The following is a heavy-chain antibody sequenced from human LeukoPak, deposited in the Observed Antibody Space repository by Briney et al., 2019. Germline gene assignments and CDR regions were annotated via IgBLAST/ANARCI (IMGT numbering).Heavy chain of an antibody. CDR2: IYYSGST. CDR1: GGSFSGYY. J-gene: IGHJ4*02. Sequence: PSETLSLTCAVYGGSFSGYYWSWIRQPPGKGLEWIGSIYYSGSTYYNPSLKSRVTISVDTSKYQFSLKLSSVTAADTAVYYCARRPLSGSSFWGQGTLVTVSS. V-gene: IGHV4-34*01. D-gene: IGHD1-26*01. CDR3: ARRPLSGSSF.